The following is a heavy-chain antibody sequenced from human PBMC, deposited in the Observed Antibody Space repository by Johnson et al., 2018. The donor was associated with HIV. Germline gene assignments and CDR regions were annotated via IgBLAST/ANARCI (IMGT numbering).Heavy chain of an antibody. CDR1: EFTFSTYV. CDR2: MSSDGSNK. Sequence: QVQLVESGGGAVQPGKSLRLSCAASEFTFSTYVMHWVRQAPGKGLEWVAVMSSDGSNKYYADSVKGRFTISRDNSKNTLYLQMNSLKTEETAVYYCTRSSSWIDAFDIWGQGKMVTVSS. CDR3: TRSSSWIDAFDI. D-gene: IGHD6-13*01. V-gene: IGHV3-30*03. J-gene: IGHJ3*02.